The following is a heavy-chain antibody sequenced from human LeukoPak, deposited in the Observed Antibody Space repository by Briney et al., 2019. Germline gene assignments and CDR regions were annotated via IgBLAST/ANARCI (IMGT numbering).Heavy chain of an antibody. V-gene: IGHV3-74*01. D-gene: IGHD6-13*01. CDR3: AKGTYSSSRDAFDI. CDR1: GFTFNSYW. CDR2: VNGDGSST. J-gene: IGHJ3*02. Sequence: QPGGSLRLSCAASGFTFNSYWMHWVRQAPGKGLVWVSRVNGDGSSTNYADSVKGRFTISRDNAKNTLYLQMNSLRAEDTAVYYCAKGTYSSSRDAFDIWGQGTMVTVSS.